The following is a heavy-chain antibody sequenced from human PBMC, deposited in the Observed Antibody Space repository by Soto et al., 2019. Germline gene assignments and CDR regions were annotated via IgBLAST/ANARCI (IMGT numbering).Heavy chain of an antibody. D-gene: IGHD5-12*01. V-gene: IGHV1-18*01. CDR2: ISAYNGNT. Sequence: QVQLVQSGAEVKKPGASVKVSCKASGYTFTSSGISWVRHAPGQGLEWIGWISAYNGNTNYAHKPQGRVTMTTDTSTSHAYMEMRRMRPDDTDLSYSASDGGYFVDYWGQGTLVTVSS. CDR3: ASDGGYFVDY. J-gene: IGHJ4*02. CDR1: GYTFTSSG.